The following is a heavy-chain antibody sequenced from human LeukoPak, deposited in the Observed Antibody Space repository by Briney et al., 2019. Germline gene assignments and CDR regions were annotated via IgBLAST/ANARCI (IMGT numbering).Heavy chain of an antibody. CDR2: IYFGGST. V-gene: IGHV4-39*07. J-gene: IGHJ4*02. D-gene: IGHD6-19*01. CDR3: STTTFVAVAGTDFDY. Sequence: SEILSLTCTISGGSISSGRYYWAWIRQAPGKGLEWIGSIYFGGSTYFNPSLKSRVTISIDTSKNQISLKLSSVTAADTAVYYCSTTTFVAVAGTDFDYWGQGTLVTVSS. CDR1: GGSISSGRYY.